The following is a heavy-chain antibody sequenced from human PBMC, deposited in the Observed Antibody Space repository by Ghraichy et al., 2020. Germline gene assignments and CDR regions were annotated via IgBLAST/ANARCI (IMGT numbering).Heavy chain of an antibody. D-gene: IGHD2-15*01. CDR2: INSDGSST. CDR3: ARGIGYCSGGSCYYYFDY. Sequence: GGSLRLSCAASGVTFSSYWMHWVRQAPGKGLVWVSRINSDGSSTNYADSVKGRFTISRDNAKNTLYLQMNSLRAEDTAVYYCARGIGYCSGGSCYYYFDYWCQGTLVTVSS. CDR1: GVTFSSYW. J-gene: IGHJ4*02. V-gene: IGHV3-74*01.